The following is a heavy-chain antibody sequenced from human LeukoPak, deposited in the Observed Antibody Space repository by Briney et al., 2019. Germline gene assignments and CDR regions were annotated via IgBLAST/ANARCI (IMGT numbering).Heavy chain of an antibody. CDR3: AKGLSAIVH. V-gene: IGHV4-34*01. CDR2: INHSGNT. Sequence: PSETLSLTCAVYGGSFSGYYWSWIRQPPGKGLEWIGEINHSGNTNYNPSLKSRLTISVDTSKNQFSLKLSSVTAADTAVYYCAKGLSAIVHWGQGTLVTVSS. CDR1: GGSFSGYY. D-gene: IGHD2-21*02. J-gene: IGHJ4*02.